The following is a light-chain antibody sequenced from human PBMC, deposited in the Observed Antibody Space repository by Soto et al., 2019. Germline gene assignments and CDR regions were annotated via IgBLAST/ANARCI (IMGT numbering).Light chain of an antibody. CDR2: EVS. Sequence: QSALTQPPSASGSPGQSVTISCTGTSSDVGGYNYVSWHQQHPGKAPKLMIYEVSKRPSGVPDRFSGSKSGNTASLTVSGLQAEDEADCYCSSYAGSNNLGVFGGGTKLTVL. CDR1: SSDVGGYNY. V-gene: IGLV2-8*01. CDR3: SSYAGSNNLGV. J-gene: IGLJ3*02.